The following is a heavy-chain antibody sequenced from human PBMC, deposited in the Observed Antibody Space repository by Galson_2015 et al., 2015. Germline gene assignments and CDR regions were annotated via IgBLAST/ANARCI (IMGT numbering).Heavy chain of an antibody. Sequence: SVKVSCKASGYTFPSYGISWVRQAPGQGLEWMGWISAYNGDTNYAQKFQDRVTVTTDTSTSTAYMELRSLSSDDTAVYYCARDPYTYGYTLRHYFDYWGQGTLVTVSS. V-gene: IGHV1-18*01. CDR2: ISAYNGDT. CDR1: GYTFPSYG. D-gene: IGHD5-18*01. J-gene: IGHJ4*02. CDR3: ARDPYTYGYTLRHYFDY.